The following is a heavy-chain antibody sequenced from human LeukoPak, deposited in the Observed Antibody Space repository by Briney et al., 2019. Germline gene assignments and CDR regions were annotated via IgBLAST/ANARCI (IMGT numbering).Heavy chain of an antibody. J-gene: IGHJ3*02. CDR3: ACTGSGWWIDAFDI. CDR2: ISSSGSTI. CDR1: GFTFSSYE. D-gene: IGHD6-19*01. Sequence: GGSLRLSCAASGFTFSSYEMNWVRQAPGKGLEWVSYISSSGSTIYYADSVKGRFTISRDNAKNSLYLQMNSLRAEDTAVYYCACTGSGWWIDAFDIWGQGTMVTVSS. V-gene: IGHV3-48*03.